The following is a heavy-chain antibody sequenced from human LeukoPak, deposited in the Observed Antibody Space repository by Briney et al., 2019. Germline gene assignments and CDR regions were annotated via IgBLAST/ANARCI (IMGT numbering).Heavy chain of an antibody. Sequence: PSETLSLTCAVYGGSFSGYYWSWIRQPPGKGLEWIGEINHRGSTNYNPSLKSRVTISVDTSKNQFSLKLSSVTAADTAVYYCARGLGSPWGQGTLVTVSS. D-gene: IGHD2-15*01. J-gene: IGHJ5*02. CDR1: GGSFSGYY. CDR2: INHRGST. CDR3: ARGLGSP. V-gene: IGHV4-34*01.